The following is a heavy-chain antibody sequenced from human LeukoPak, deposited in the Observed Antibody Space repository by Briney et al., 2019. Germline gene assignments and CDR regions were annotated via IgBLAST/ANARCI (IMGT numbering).Heavy chain of an antibody. CDR1: GGSFSGYY. CDR2: INHSGST. CDR3: ARGPITTREGALDI. D-gene: IGHD3-22*01. J-gene: IGHJ3*02. V-gene: IGHV4-34*01. Sequence: SETLSLTCAVYGGSFSGYYWSWIRQPPGKGLEWIGEINHSGSTNYNPSLKSRVTISVDTSKNQFSLKLSSVTAADTALYYCARGPITTREGALDIWGQGTMVTVSS.